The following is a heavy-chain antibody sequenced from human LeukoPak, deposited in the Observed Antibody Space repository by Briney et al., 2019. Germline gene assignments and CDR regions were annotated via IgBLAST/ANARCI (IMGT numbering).Heavy chain of an antibody. Sequence: PSETLSLTCTVSGGSLSGFCWSWTRQPPGKGLEWIGHICDSGNTNHNPSLKSRLTISLDTSKKQISLRLSSVTATDTAVYFCTRHNRGSSTDWLNPWGQGTLVTVSA. V-gene: IGHV4-59*08. J-gene: IGHJ5*02. CDR3: TRHNRGSSTDWLNP. D-gene: IGHD3-10*01. CDR1: GGSLSGFC. CDR2: ICDSGNT.